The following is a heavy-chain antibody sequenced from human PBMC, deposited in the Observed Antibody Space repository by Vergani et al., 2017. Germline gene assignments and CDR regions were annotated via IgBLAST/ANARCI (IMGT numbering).Heavy chain of an antibody. Sequence: QLHLQESGPGLVKPSETLSLTCTVSGGSITSSSYYWGWIRQPPGKGLEWIGYMYHSGSTNYNPSLETRVTISGDTSKNQFSLMLNSVTAADTAVYYCGRVADFYGLGSRLLDLWGQGILVTVSS. J-gene: IGHJ5*02. CDR3: GRVADFYGLGSRLLDL. CDR1: GGSITSSSYY. V-gene: IGHV4-61*05. CDR2: MYHSGST. D-gene: IGHD3-10*01.